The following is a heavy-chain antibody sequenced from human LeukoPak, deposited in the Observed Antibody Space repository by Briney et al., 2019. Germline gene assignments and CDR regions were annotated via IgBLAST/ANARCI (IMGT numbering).Heavy chain of an antibody. CDR1: GSGLSVLS. CDR3: STDSGRSYFYFDF. Sequence: ASVKVSCKISGSGLSVLSIHWMRQAPGKGLEWVGGIRPETGEPIFAQKFRGRVTITEDTFTDTGYLELRGLTSEDTAVYYCSTDSGRSYFYFDFWGQGTLVTVSS. D-gene: IGHD3-10*01. V-gene: IGHV1-24*01. CDR2: IRPETGEP. J-gene: IGHJ4*02.